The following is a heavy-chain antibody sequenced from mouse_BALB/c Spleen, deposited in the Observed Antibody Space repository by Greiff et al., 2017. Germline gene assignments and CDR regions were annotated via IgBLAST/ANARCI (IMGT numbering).Heavy chain of an antibody. D-gene: IGHD1-1*01. Sequence: EVKLVESGGGLVQPGGSLRLSCATSGFTFTDYYMSWVRQPPGKALEWLGFIRNKANGYTTEYSASVKGRFTISRDNSQSNLYLQMNTLRAEDSATYSCAPRCYGSRYGYFDVWGEGTTVTGST. CDR1: GFTFTDYY. CDR3: APRCYGSRYGYFDV. CDR2: IRNKANGYTT. J-gene: IGHJ1*01. V-gene: IGHV7-3*02.